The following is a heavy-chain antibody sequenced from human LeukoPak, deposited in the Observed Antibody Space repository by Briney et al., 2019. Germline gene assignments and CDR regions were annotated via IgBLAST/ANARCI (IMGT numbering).Heavy chain of an antibody. Sequence: GGSLRLSCAASGFTFTNYGMNGVRQAPGKGLEWVSAFSARGSSTYYADSVTGRFTISRDNSKQTLYLQMNSLRADDTAVYYCAKGLLLWFGELFGPGDYWGQGTLVTVSS. D-gene: IGHD3-10*01. CDR2: FSARGSST. J-gene: IGHJ4*02. V-gene: IGHV3-23*01. CDR1: GFTFTNYG. CDR3: AKGLLLWFGELFGPGDY.